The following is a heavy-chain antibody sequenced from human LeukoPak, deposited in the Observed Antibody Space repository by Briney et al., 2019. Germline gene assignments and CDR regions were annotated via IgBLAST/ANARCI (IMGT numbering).Heavy chain of an antibody. Sequence: PGGSLRLSCPASGFTFSSYSMTWVRQTPGKGLEWVSVITDSGDGTYYADSVKDRFTISRDNSRNTLYLEMNSLRAEDTAVYYCTKWSGFGNDWGQGTLVTVSS. CDR2: ITDSGDGT. CDR1: GFTFSSYS. D-gene: IGHD3-10*01. J-gene: IGHJ4*02. V-gene: IGHV3-23*01. CDR3: TKWSGFGND.